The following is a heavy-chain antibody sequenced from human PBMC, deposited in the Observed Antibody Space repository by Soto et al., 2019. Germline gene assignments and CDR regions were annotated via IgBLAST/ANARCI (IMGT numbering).Heavy chain of an antibody. J-gene: IGHJ6*02. CDR2: INPSGGST. CDR1: GYTFTSYY. CDR3: AREGRELSGYYYGMDV. D-gene: IGHD1-26*01. V-gene: IGHV1-46*03. Sequence: ASVKVSCKASGYTFTSYYMHWVRQAPGQGLEWMGTINPSGGSTSYAQKFQGRVTMTRDTSTSTVYMELSSLRSEDTAVYYCAREGRELSGYYYGMDVWGQGTTVTVSS.